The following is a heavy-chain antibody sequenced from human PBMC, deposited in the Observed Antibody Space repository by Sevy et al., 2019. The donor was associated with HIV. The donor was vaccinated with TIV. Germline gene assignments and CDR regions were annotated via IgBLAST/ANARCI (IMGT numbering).Heavy chain of an antibody. CDR1: GFTFSTYA. CDR3: AKDLTERYSTSSGDFDY. J-gene: IGHJ4*02. CDR2: ISYDGSIK. Sequence: GGSLRLSCAASGFTFSTYAMHWVRQAPGKGLEWVAVISYDGSIKYSADSVKGRFTISRDNSKNTLYLQMNSLRVEDTAMYYCAKDLTERYSTSSGDFDYWGQGSLVTVSS. V-gene: IGHV3-30*04. D-gene: IGHD6-6*01.